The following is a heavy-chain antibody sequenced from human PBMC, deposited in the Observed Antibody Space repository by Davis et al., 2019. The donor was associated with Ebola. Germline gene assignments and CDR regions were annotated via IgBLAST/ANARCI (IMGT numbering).Heavy chain of an antibody. CDR2: ILYSGST. J-gene: IGHJ4*02. Sequence: MPSETLSLTFPLSAFSFISYYWSWIRQPPGKGLEWIGYILYSGSTNYNPSLKSRVTISVDTSKNQFSLKLTSVTAADTAVYYCARKASSGWQPLDHWGQGNLVTVCS. V-gene: IGHV4-59*01. D-gene: IGHD6-19*01. CDR3: ARKASSGWQPLDH. CDR1: AFSFISYY.